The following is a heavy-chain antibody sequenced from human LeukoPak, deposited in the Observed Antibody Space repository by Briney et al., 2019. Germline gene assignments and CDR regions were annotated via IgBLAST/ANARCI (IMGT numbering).Heavy chain of an antibody. V-gene: IGHV3-48*04. CDR2: IRKNSATI. J-gene: IGHJ4*02. CDR3: ARGKYSSSSFDC. D-gene: IGHD6-6*01. Sequence: GGSLRLSCAASGFTFSDYDMAWARQAPGRGLEWVSFIRKNSATIYYADSVRGRFIISRDNAKNSLYLQMNSLRAEDTAVYYCARGKYSSSSFDCWGQGTLVTVSS. CDR1: GFTFSDYD.